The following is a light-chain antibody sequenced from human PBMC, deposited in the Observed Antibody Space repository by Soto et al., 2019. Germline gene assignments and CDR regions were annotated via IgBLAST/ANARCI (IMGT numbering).Light chain of an antibody. CDR3: CSYAGSSTWV. CDR2: DVS. J-gene: IGLJ3*02. Sequence: QSALTQPRSVSGSPGQSVTISCSGTSSDVGGYAYVSWYQQYPGKAPRLIIYDVSKCPSGVPDRFSGSKSGNTASLTISGLQAEDEADYYCCSYAGSSTWVFGGGTKLTVL. CDR1: SSDVGGYAY. V-gene: IGLV2-11*01.